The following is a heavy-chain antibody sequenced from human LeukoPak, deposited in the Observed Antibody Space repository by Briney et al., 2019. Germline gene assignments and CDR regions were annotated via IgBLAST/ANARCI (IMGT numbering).Heavy chain of an antibody. J-gene: IGHJ4*02. V-gene: IGHV4-59*01. CDR2: IYYSGST. CDR3: ARVYGSGSYYYYDFDS. CDR1: GDSISSYY. Sequence: SETLSLTCSISGDSISSYYWSWIRQPPGKGMEWIGYIYYSGSTNYHASLKSRVTISVDTSKNQFSLKLSSVTAADTAVYYCARVYGSGSYYYYDFDSWGQGTLVTVSS. D-gene: IGHD3-10*01.